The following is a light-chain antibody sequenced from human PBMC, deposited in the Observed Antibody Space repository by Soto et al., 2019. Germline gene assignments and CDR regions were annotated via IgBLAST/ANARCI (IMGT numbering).Light chain of an antibody. CDR2: GAS. J-gene: IGKJ4*01. CDR1: QSVSSN. V-gene: IGKV3D-15*01. CDR3: QQYNNWPPEPMLT. Sequence: EIVMTQSPATLSVSPGERATLSCRASQSVSSNLAWYQQKPGQAPRLLIYGASTRATGIPARFSGSGSGTEFTLTLSRLQSEDFAVYYCQQYNNWPPEPMLTFGGGTKVEIK.